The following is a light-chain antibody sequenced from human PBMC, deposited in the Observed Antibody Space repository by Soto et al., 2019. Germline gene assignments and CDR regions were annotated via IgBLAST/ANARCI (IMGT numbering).Light chain of an antibody. J-gene: IGKJ1*01. CDR2: DAS. V-gene: IGKV3-20*01. CDR1: QSVTNNY. CDR3: QQCSFSPRT. Sequence: EIVLTQSPGTLSLSRGERATLSCRASQSVTNNYLDWFQQKPGQAPRLLIYDASIRADGIPDRFSGSGSETDFTLTISRLEPEDSAVYYCQQCSFSPRTFGQGTKVDIK.